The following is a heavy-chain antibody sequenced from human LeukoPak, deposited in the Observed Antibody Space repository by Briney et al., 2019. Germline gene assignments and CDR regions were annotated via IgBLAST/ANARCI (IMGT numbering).Heavy chain of an antibody. CDR2: INHSGST. CDR3: ARGTPLGATTSWYFDL. CDR1: GGSLSGYY. J-gene: IGHJ2*01. Sequence: SETLSLTCAVYGGSLSGYYWSWIRQPPGKGLEWIGEINHSGSTNYNPSLKSRVTISVDTSKNQFSLKLSSVTAADTAVYYCARGTPLGATTSWYFDLWGRGTLVTVSS. V-gene: IGHV4-34*01. D-gene: IGHD1-26*01.